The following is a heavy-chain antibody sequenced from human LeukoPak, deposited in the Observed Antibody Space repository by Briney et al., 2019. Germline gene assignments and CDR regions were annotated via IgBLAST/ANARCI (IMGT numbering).Heavy chain of an antibody. CDR1: GFTFSSNG. V-gene: IGHV3-30*02. CDR3: ARDLMTTVTTVDY. Sequence: GGSLRLSCATSGFTFSSNGVHWARQAPGKGLEWVAFMRSDGSHEEYAESVKGRFAISRDNSKNTVHLQMNSLRAEDTAVYYCARDLMTTVTTVDYWGQGTLVTVSS. CDR2: MRSDGSHE. D-gene: IGHD4-17*01. J-gene: IGHJ4*02.